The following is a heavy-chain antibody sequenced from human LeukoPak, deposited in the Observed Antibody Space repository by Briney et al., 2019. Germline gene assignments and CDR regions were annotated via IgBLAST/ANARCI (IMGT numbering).Heavy chain of an antibody. CDR2: INAYNGDT. Sequence: ASVKVSCNASNYTFTSYGISWVRQATGQGREWMAWINAYNGDTNYAQKLQGRVTLTTDTSTSTAYMELRSLRSDDTAVYYCARDGSGVWFDYWGQGTLVTVSS. CDR3: ARDGSGVWFDY. CDR1: NYTFTSYG. J-gene: IGHJ4*02. V-gene: IGHV1-18*01. D-gene: IGHD3-10*01.